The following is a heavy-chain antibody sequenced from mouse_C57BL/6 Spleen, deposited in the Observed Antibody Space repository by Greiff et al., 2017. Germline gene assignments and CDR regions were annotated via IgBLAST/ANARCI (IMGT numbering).Heavy chain of an antibody. Sequence: VQLQQSGAELVRPGASVKLSCTASGFNIKDDYMHWVKQSPEQGLEWIGWIDPENGDTEYASKFQGKATITADTSSNTAYLQLSSLTSDDTAVYYCTKGYDGYFYYFDYRGQGTTLTVSS. D-gene: IGHD2-3*01. V-gene: IGHV14-4*01. CDR3: TKGYDGYFYYFDY. CDR1: GFNIKDDY. J-gene: IGHJ2*01. CDR2: IDPENGDT.